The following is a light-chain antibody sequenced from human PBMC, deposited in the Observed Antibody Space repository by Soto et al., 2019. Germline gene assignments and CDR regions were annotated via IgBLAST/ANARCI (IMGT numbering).Light chain of an antibody. CDR3: QQYDQYWT. J-gene: IGKJ1*01. CDR2: DAS. CDR1: QGMISY. Sequence: IQLTQSPSFLSASVGDRVTITCRASQGMISYLAWYQQKPGKAPKLLMYDASRLESGVPSRFSGSGSGTTFTLTISSLQPDDFATYFCQQYDQYWTFGQGTKV. V-gene: IGKV1D-13*01.